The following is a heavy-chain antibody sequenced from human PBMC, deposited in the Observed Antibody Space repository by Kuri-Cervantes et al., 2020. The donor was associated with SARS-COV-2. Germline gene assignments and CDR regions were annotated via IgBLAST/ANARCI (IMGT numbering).Heavy chain of an antibody. CDR3: ARDGAGAAAGFDP. CDR2: INPSGGST. Sequence: ASVKVSCKASGYTFTSYYMHWARQAPGQGLEWMGIINPSGGSTSYAQKFQGRVTMTRNTSISTAYMELSSLRSEDTAVYYCARDGAGAAAGFDPWGQGTLVTVSS. D-gene: IGHD6-13*01. J-gene: IGHJ5*02. V-gene: IGHV1-46*01. CDR1: GYTFTSYY.